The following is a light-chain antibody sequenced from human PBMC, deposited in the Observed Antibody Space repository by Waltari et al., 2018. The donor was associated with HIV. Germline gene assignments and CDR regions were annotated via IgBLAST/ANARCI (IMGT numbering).Light chain of an antibody. V-gene: IGLV1-40*01. Sequence: QSVLTQPPSVSGAPGQRVTISCTGSSSNIGAGYDVHWYQQLPGTAPKLLINGNINRPSGVPDRFSDSKSGTSASLAITRLQAEDEADYYCQSYDSSLSGSIFGGGTKLTVL. CDR2: GNI. J-gene: IGLJ2*01. CDR3: QSYDSSLSGSI. CDR1: SSNIGAGYD.